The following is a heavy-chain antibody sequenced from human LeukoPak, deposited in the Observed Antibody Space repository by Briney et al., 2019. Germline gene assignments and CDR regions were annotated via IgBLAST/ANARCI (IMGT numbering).Heavy chain of an antibody. CDR2: IDPSDSYT. V-gene: IGHV5-10-1*01. CDR1: GCSFTSYW. CDR3: ARLQVEMATAVDY. D-gene: IGHD5-24*01. Sequence: GESLKISCKGSGCSFTSYWISWVRQMPGKGLEWMGRIDPSDSYTNYSPSFQGHVTISADKSISTAYLQWSSLKASDTAMYYCARLQVEMATAVDYWGQGTLVTVSS. J-gene: IGHJ4*02.